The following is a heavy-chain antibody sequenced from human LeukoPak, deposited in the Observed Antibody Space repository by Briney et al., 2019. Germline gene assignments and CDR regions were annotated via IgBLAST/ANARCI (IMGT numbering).Heavy chain of an antibody. CDR1: GFTFSSYW. J-gene: IGHJ4*02. CDR3: AKAKEQWVHPVGDY. D-gene: IGHD1-26*01. Sequence: PGGSLRLSCAASGFTFSSYWMHWVRQAPGKGLEWVSGISGSGYSTYYADSVKGRFTISRDNSKNTLYLQMNSLRAEDTAIYYCAKAKEQWVHPVGDYWGQGTLVTVSS. CDR2: ISGSGYST. V-gene: IGHV3-23*01.